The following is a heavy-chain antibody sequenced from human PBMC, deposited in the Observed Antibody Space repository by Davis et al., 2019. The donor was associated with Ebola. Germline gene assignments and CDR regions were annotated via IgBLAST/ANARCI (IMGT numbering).Heavy chain of an antibody. D-gene: IGHD3-22*01. V-gene: IGHV4-59*01. J-gene: IGHJ6*03. CDR3: ARAYYDSSGYPNYYYYYYMDV. Sequence: PGGSLRLSCTVSGGSISSYYWSWIRQPPGKGLEWIGYIYYSGSTNYNPSLKSRVTISVDTSKNQFSLKLSSVTAADTAVYYCARAYYDSSGYPNYYYYYYMDVWGKRTTVTVSS. CDR2: IYYSGST. CDR1: GGSISSYY.